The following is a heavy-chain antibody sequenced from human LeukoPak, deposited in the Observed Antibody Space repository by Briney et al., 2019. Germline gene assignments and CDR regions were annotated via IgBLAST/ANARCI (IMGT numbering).Heavy chain of an antibody. Sequence: SETLSLTCAVSGGSISSSTSYWGWIRQPPGKGLEWIGRIYYSGSTFYNPSLKSRVTISVDTSKNQFSLRLSSVTAADTAVYYCARHGSTDYFGYWGQGTLVTVSS. J-gene: IGHJ4*02. CDR1: GGSISSSTSY. D-gene: IGHD2-2*03. CDR3: ARHGSTDYFGY. V-gene: IGHV4-39*01. CDR2: IYYSGST.